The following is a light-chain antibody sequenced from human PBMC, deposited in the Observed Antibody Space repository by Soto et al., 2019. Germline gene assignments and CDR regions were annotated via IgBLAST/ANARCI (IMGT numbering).Light chain of an antibody. V-gene: IGKV1-5*03. CDR1: QSIGSW. J-gene: IGKJ1*01. CDR2: KAS. Sequence: DIQMTQSPSTLSASVGDRVTITCRASQSIGSWLAWYHQKPGKAPKPLIYKASTLESGVPSRFSGSGSGTEFTLTISSLQPDDFATYYCQQYNSYSRTFGQGTKVVFK. CDR3: QQYNSYSRT.